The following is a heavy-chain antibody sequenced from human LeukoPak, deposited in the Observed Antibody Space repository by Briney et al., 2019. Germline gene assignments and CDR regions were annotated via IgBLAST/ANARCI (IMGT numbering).Heavy chain of an antibody. D-gene: IGHD1-26*01. CDR1: GDSISSSSYY. CDR2: IYYSGST. CDR3: ASPGVGAFDC. J-gene: IGHJ4*02. V-gene: IGHV4-39*01. Sequence: PSETLSLTCTVSGDSISSSSYYWGWIRQPPGKGLEWIGSIYYSGSTYYNPSLKSRVTISVDTSNNQFSLKLNSVTAADTAMYYCASPGVGAFDCWGQGTLVSVSS.